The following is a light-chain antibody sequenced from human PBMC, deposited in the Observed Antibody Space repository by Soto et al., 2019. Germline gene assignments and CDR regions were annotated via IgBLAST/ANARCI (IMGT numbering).Light chain of an antibody. CDR1: SSNIGNRD. CDR2: EDN. J-gene: IGLJ3*02. V-gene: IGLV1-51*02. CDR3: GTWDGSSLGAVV. Sequence: QSVLTQPPSVSAAPGQKVTISCSGSSSNIGNRDVSWYQQFPGTAPKLPIYEDNKRPSGIPDRFSGSKSGTSATLAIAGLQTGDEADYYCGTWDGSSLGAVVLGGGTKLTVL.